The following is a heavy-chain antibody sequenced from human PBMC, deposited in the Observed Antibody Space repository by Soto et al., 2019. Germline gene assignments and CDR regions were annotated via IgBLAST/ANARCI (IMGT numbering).Heavy chain of an antibody. V-gene: IGHV3-23*01. Sequence: PGGSLRLSCAASGITFSSFAMTWVRQAPGKGLEWVSGISGSGDNTYYGDSVKGRFTISRDNAKNSLYLQMNSLRAEDTAVYYCARVRYCFDYWGQGTLVTVSS. CDR1: GITFSSFA. CDR3: ARVRYCFDY. CDR2: ISGSGDNT. J-gene: IGHJ4*02.